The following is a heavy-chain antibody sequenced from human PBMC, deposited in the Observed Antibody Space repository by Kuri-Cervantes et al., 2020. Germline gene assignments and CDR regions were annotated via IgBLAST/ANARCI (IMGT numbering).Heavy chain of an antibody. D-gene: IGHD4-17*01. V-gene: IGHV4-59*01. CDR2: IYWSGST. Sequence: GSLRLSCAVYGGSFSGYYWSWIRQPPGKGLEWIGYIYWSGSTNYNPSLKSRVTISVDTSKDQFSLELNSVTAADTAMYYCARVIRYGDYHSRMYYFDYWGQGTLVTVSS. CDR3: ARVIRYGDYHSRMYYFDY. J-gene: IGHJ4*02. CDR1: GGSFSGYY.